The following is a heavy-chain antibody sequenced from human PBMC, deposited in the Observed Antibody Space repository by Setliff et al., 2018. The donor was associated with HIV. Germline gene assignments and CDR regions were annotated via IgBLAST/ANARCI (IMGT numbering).Heavy chain of an antibody. V-gene: IGHV4-38-2*01. Sequence: SETLSLTCAVSNYSISSAYYWGWIRHPPGKGLEWIGSIYHSGSTYHNPSLKSRVTISVDTFKNQFSLKVNSVTAADTALYYCARSFTYNFWSGLAGDAFDIWGQGTMVTVSS. CDR3: ARSFTYNFWSGLAGDAFDI. CDR1: NYSISSAYY. D-gene: IGHD3-3*01. CDR2: IYHSGST. J-gene: IGHJ3*02.